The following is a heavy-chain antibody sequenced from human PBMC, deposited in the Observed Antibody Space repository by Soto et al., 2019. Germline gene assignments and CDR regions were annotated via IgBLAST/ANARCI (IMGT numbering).Heavy chain of an antibody. Sequence: QVQLQESGPGLVKPSQTLSLTCTVSGAYANTGGYYWSWVRQYPGKGLEWIGYIYHSGDTYYNPSLKSRLTISVDTSKNHFSLSLSSVTVADTAVYYCARAPGNERLDYWGQGTLVIVSS. CDR3: ARAPGNERLDY. D-gene: IGHD1-1*01. V-gene: IGHV4-31*03. J-gene: IGHJ4*02. CDR2: IYHSGDT. CDR1: GAYANTGGYY.